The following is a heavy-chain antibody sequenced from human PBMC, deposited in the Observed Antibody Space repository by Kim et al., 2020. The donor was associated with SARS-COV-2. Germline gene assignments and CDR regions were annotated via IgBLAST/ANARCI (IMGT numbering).Heavy chain of an antibody. V-gene: IGHV4-34*01. Sequence: SPSLKSRVTISVDTSKNQFSLKLSSVTAADTAVYYCARALLWFGELTFDYWGQGTLVTVSS. J-gene: IGHJ4*02. D-gene: IGHD3-10*01. CDR3: ARALLWFGELTFDY.